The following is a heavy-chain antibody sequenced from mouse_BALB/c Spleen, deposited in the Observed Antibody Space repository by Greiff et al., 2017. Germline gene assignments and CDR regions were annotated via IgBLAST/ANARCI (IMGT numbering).Heavy chain of an antibody. J-gene: IGHJ1*01. Sequence: EVQVVESGGGLVKPGGSLKLSCAASGFTFSSYAMSWVRQTPEKRLEWVATISSGGSYTYYPYSVKGRFTISRDKTKNTLYLQMSSLRSEDTAMYYWASLTGKDWYFDVWGAGTTVTVSS. D-gene: IGHD4-1*01. CDR3: ASLTGKDWYFDV. CDR1: GFTFSSYA. V-gene: IGHV5-9-3*01. CDR2: ISSGGSYT.